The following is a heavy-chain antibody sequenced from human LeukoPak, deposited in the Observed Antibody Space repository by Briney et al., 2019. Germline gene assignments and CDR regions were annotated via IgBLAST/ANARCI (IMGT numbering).Heavy chain of an antibody. CDR3: ARDGPTYYYDSSGFS. CDR1: GFTFSSYA. V-gene: IGHV3-30-3*01. D-gene: IGHD3-22*01. Sequence: GRSLRLSCAASGFTFSSYAMHWVRQAPGKGLEWVAVISYDGSNKYYADSVKGRFTISRDNSKNTLYLQMNSLRAEDTAVYYCARDGPTYYYDSSGFSWGQGTLVIVSS. J-gene: IGHJ4*02. CDR2: ISYDGSNK.